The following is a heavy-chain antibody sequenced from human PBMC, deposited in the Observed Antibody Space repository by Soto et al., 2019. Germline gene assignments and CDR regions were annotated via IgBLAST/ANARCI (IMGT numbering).Heavy chain of an antibody. D-gene: IGHD3-3*01. Sequence: ASVKVSCKASGFTFTSSAMQWVRQARGQRLEWIGWIVVGSGNTNYAQKFQERVTITRDMSTSTAYMELSSLRSEDTAVYYCAADSRFLEWLKPEYYFDYWGQGTLVTVS. CDR2: IVVGSGNT. V-gene: IGHV1-58*02. CDR1: GFTFTSSA. CDR3: AADSRFLEWLKPEYYFDY. J-gene: IGHJ4*02.